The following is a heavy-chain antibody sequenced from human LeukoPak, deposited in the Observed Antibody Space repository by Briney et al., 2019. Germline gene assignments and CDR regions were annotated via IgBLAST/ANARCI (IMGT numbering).Heavy chain of an antibody. V-gene: IGHV3-7*01. CDR1: GFSFSSSW. CDR3: ARDTVGATDY. D-gene: IGHD1-26*01. CDR2: IKPDGSEK. Sequence: GGSLRLSCAAPGFSFSSSWMSWVRQAPGKGLEWVANIKPDGSEKYYVDSVKGRFTISRDNAKKSLYLQMNSLRVEDTALYYCARDTVGATDYWGQGTLVTVSS. J-gene: IGHJ4*02.